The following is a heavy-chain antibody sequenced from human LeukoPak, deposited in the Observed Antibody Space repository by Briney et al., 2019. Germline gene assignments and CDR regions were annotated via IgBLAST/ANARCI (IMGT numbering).Heavy chain of an antibody. Sequence: SETLSLTCPVCSGSISSYYWSWIRQPAGKGLEWIGRIYTSGSTNYNPSLKSRVTMSVDTSKNQFSLKLSSVTAADTAVYYCARAHFVASYYYGVDVWGPGTTVTVSS. CDR3: ARAHFVASYYYGVDV. CDR1: SGSISSYY. D-gene: IGHD2-15*01. J-gene: IGHJ6*02. V-gene: IGHV4-4*07. CDR2: IYTSGST.